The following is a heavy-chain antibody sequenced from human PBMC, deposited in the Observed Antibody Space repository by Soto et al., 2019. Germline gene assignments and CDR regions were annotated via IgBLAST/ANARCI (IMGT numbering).Heavy chain of an antibody. V-gene: IGHV4-59*01. J-gene: IGHJ6*02. D-gene: IGHD3-22*01. CDR3: AGTYYYDSSRGMDV. Sequence: ETLSLTCTVSGGSISSYYWSWIRQPPGKGLEWIGYIYYSGSTNYNPSLKSRVTISVDTSKNQFSLRLSSVTAADTAVYYCAGTYYYDSSRGMDVWGQGTTVTVSS. CDR1: GGSISSYY. CDR2: IYYSGST.